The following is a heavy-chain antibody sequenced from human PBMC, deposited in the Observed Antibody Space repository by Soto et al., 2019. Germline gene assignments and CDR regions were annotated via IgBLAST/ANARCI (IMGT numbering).Heavy chain of an antibody. CDR2: ISYDGSNK. CDR1: GVTFSSYA. V-gene: IGHV3-30-3*01. D-gene: IGHD5-12*01. J-gene: IGHJ4*02. Sequence: PGRSLRHSSPAPGVTFSSYAMHWVRQAPGKGLEWVAVISYDGSNKYYADSVKGRFTTPRDNSKNTLDLQMNSLRAEDTAVYYCARVDIVATSLDYWGQGP. CDR3: ARVDIVATSLDY.